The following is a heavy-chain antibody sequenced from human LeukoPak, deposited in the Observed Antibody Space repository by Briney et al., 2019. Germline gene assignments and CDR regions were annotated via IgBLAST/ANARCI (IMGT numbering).Heavy chain of an antibody. V-gene: IGHV4-59*11. D-gene: IGHD1-26*01. CDR3: ARDIGSGDAFYI. Sequence: PSETLSLTCTVSGGSISSHYWSWIRQPPGKGLEWIGYIYYSGSTNYNPSLKSRVTISVDTSKNQFSLKLSSVTAADTAVYYCARDIGSGDAFYIWGQGTMVTVSS. CDR1: GGSISSHY. J-gene: IGHJ3*02. CDR2: IYYSGST.